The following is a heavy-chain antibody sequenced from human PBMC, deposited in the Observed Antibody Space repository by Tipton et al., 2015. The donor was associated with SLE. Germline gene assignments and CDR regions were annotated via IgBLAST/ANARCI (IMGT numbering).Heavy chain of an antibody. J-gene: IGHJ4*02. CDR1: GGSISSYY. CDR2: ISRTGST. Sequence: TLSLTCTVSGGSISSYYWSWIRQPPGKGLEWIGEISRTGSTNYNPSLKSRLSFSVDKSKNQFSLRLNSVTAADTAMYYCARHPAYTYGFNYFDSWGQGTLVSVSS. V-gene: IGHV4-59*08. D-gene: IGHD5-18*01. CDR3: ARHPAYTYGFNYFDS.